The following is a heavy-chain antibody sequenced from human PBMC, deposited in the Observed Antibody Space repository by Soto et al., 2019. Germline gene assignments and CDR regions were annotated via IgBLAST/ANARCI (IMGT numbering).Heavy chain of an antibody. CDR2: IKQDGSET. J-gene: IGHJ6*03. CDR1: GFTFSGHW. Sequence: ESGGGLVQPGGSLRLSCAASGFTFSGHWMSWVRQAPGKGLDWVAHIKQDGSETFYVGSVKGRFTISRDNAKNSLDLQMNSLRAEDTALYYCARDRAFCSGTNCRRGSIYYYYMDVWGNGTTVTVSS. CDR3: ARDRAFCSGTNCRRGSIYYYYMDV. V-gene: IGHV3-7*01. D-gene: IGHD2-2*01.